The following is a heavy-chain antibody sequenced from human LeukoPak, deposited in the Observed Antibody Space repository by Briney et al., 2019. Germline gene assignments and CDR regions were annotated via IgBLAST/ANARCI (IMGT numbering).Heavy chain of an antibody. CDR2: IIPIFGTA. CDR1: GGTFSSYA. V-gene: IGHV1-69*05. D-gene: IGHD3-22*01. Sequence: SVKVSCKASGGTFSSYAITWVRQAPGQGLEWMGGIIPIFGTANYAQKFQGRVTITTDESTSTAYMELSSLRSEDTAVYYCARGPYDSSGYYQFGPWGQGTLVTVSS. J-gene: IGHJ5*02. CDR3: ARGPYDSSGYYQFGP.